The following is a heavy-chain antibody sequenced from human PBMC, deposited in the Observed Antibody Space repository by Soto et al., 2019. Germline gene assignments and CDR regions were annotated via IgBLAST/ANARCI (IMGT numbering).Heavy chain of an antibody. V-gene: IGHV3-23*01. CDR1: EFVFIGYT. CDR3: AKGSPPR. CDR2: ISGSGGST. Sequence: GGSLGLCCAASEFVFIGYTGSGVRQAQGKGLEWVSAISGSGGSTYYADSVKGRFTIPRDNSKNTLYLQVNSLRAEDTAVYYCAKGSPPRWGQGTLVTVSS. J-gene: IGHJ4*02.